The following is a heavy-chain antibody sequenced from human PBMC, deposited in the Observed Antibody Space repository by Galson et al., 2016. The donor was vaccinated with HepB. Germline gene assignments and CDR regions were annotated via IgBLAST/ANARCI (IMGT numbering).Heavy chain of an antibody. V-gene: IGHV4-59*01. CDR2: ISHIGIN. CDR1: GGSISGSS. CDR3: ARHSGAGSYPLDY. Sequence: SETLSLTCTVSGGSISGSSWSWIRQPPGKGLEWIGYISHIGINKYNPSLNSRVTISADMSRNQFSLKLSSVIAADTGVYYCARHSGAGSYPLDYWGQGNLVTVSS. J-gene: IGHJ4*02. D-gene: IGHD3-10*01.